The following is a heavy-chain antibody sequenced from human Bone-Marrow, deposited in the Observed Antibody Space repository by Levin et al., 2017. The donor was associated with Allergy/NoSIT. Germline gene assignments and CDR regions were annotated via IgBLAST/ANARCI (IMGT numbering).Heavy chain of an antibody. J-gene: IGHJ4*02. Sequence: SETLSLTCTVSGGSISSYYWSWIRQPPGKGLEWIGYIYYSGSTNYNPSLKSRVTISVDTSKNQFSLKLSSVTAADTAVYYCARVGYSIPSGGDYYFDYWGQGTLVTVSS. CDR3: ARVGYSIPSGGDYYFDY. CDR1: GGSISSYY. V-gene: IGHV4-59*01. D-gene: IGHD6-13*01. CDR2: IYYSGST.